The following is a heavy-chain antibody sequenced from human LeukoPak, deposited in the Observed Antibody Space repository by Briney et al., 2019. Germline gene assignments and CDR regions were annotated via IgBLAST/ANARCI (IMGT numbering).Heavy chain of an antibody. CDR2: ISGSGGST. CDR1: GFTFSSYA. Sequence: PGGSLRLSCAASGFTFSSYAMSWVRQAPGKGLEWVSAISGSGGSTYYADSVKDRFTISRDNSKNTLYLQMNSLRAEDTAVYYCAKDLYRVQLWSFDYWGQGTLVTVSS. D-gene: IGHD5-18*01. CDR3: AKDLYRVQLWSFDY. J-gene: IGHJ4*02. V-gene: IGHV3-23*01.